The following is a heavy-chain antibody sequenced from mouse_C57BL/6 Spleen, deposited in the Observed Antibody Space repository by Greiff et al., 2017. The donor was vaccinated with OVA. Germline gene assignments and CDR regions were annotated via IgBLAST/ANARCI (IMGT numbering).Heavy chain of an antibody. V-gene: IGHV1-69*01. J-gene: IGHJ4*01. CDR2: IDPSDSYT. Sequence: QVQLQQPGAELVMPGASVKLSCKASGYTFTSYWMHWVKQRPGQGLEWIGEIDPSDSYTNYNQKFTGKSTLTVDKSSSTAYMQLSSLTSEDAAVYYCARVGDYHYYAMDYWGQGTSVTVSS. D-gene: IGHD2-4*01. CDR1: GYTFTSYW. CDR3: ARVGDYHYYAMDY.